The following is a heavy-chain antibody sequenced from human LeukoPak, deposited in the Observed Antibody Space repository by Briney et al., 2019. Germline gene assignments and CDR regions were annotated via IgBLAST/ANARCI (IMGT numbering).Heavy chain of an antibody. CDR2: IIPIFGTA. Sequence: GASVKVSCKASGGTFSSYAISWVRQAPGQGLEWMGGIIPIFGTANYAQKFQGRVTITADESTSTAYMELSSLRSEDTAVYYCANLGGHVDTAMVTRDYWGQGTLVTVSS. J-gene: IGHJ4*02. D-gene: IGHD5-18*01. V-gene: IGHV1-69*13. CDR3: ANLGGHVDTAMVTRDY. CDR1: GGTFSSYA.